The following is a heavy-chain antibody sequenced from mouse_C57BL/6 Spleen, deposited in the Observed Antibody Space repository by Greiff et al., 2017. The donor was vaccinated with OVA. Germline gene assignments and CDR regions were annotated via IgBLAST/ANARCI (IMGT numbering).Heavy chain of an antibody. CDR3: ARRELGLSFAY. J-gene: IGHJ3*01. CDR1: GYTFTSYW. Sequence: VQLQQPGAELVKPGASVKLSCKASGYTFTSYWMQWVKQRPGQGLEWIGEIDPSDSYTNYNQKFKGKATLTVDTSSSTAYMQLSSLTSEDSAVYYCARRELGLSFAYWGQGTLVTVSA. CDR2: IDPSDSYT. D-gene: IGHD4-1*01. V-gene: IGHV1-50*01.